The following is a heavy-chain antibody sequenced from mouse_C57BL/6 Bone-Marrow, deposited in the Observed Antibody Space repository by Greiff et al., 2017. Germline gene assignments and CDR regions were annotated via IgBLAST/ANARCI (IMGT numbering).Heavy chain of an antibody. D-gene: IGHD2-4*01. CDR1: GYSFTDYN. J-gene: IGHJ4*01. V-gene: IGHV1-39*01. CDR2: INPNYGTT. Sequence: EVKLVESGPELVKPGASVKISCKASGYSFTDYNMNWVKQSNGKSLEWIGVINPNYGTTSYNQKFKGKATLTVDQSSSTAYMQLNSLTSEDSAVYFCARGYDYDYAMDYWGQGTSVTVSS. CDR3: ARGYDYDYAMDY.